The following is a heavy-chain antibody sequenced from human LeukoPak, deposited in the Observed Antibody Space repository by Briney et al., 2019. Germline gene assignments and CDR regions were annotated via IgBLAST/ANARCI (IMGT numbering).Heavy chain of an antibody. V-gene: IGHV4-34*01. Sequence: SETLSLTCAVYGGSFSGYYWSWIRQPPGKGLEWIGEINHSGSTKYNPSLKSRVTISVDTSKNQFSLKLSSVTAADTAVYYCARGLIPYYDFWSGYPLDYWGQGTLVTVSS. J-gene: IGHJ4*02. CDR3: ARGLIPYYDFWSGYPLDY. CDR1: GGSFSGYY. CDR2: INHSGST. D-gene: IGHD3-3*01.